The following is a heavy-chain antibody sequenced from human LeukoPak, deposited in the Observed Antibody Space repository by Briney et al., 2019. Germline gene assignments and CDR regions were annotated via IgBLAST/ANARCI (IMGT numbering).Heavy chain of an antibody. D-gene: IGHD3-9*01. J-gene: IGHJ4*02. CDR2: IIPIFGTA. Sequence: SVKVSCKASGGTFSGYAISWVRQAPGQGLEWMGGIIPIFGTANYAQKFQGRVTITADESTSTAYMELSSLRSEDTAVYYCARESLRDILTGSTYYFDYWGQGTLVTVSS. CDR1: GGTFSGYA. V-gene: IGHV1-69*13. CDR3: ARESLRDILTGSTYYFDY.